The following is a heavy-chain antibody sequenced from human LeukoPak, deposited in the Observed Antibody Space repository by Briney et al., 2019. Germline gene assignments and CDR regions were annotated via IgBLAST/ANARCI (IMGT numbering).Heavy chain of an antibody. CDR3: ARHGGGIMAPYYFDY. CDR2: ISDSGGST. J-gene: IGHJ4*02. Sequence: PGGSLRLSCAASGFTFSSYAMSWVRQAPGKGLEWVSAISDSGGSTYYADSVKGRFTISRDNSKNTLYLQMNSLRAEDTAVYYCARHGGGIMAPYYFDYWGQGTLVTVSS. D-gene: IGHD3-16*01. V-gene: IGHV3-23*01. CDR1: GFTFSSYA.